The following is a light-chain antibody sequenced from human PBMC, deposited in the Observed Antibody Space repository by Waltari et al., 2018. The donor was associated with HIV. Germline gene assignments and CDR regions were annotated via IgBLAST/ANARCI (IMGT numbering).Light chain of an antibody. J-gene: IGLJ1*01. CDR2: EVF. CDR1: ARDIGSFGY. CDR3: CSYAGTYTYV. Sequence: QSALTQPRSVSGSPGQSVTISCTGTARDIGSFGYVSWYQPYPGTAPRVIIYEVFQLPSGVPDRFTASKSGITASLTISGLQDEDEADYYCCSYAGTYTYVFGSVTTVTVL. V-gene: IGLV2-11*01.